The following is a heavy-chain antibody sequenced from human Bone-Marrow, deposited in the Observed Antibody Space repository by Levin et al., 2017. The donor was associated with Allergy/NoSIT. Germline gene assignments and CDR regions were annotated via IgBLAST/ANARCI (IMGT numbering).Heavy chain of an antibody. CDR3: ARGRDTSTWFLVF. V-gene: IGHV1-69*06. J-gene: IGHJ4*02. D-gene: IGHD5-18*01. Sequence: SVKVSCKASRGTFSSYTFSWVRQAPGQGLEWMGGIIPIFGTPNYAQKFQDRVTITADKSTTTAYMELSSLRSEDTAVYYCARGRDTSTWFLVFWGQGTLVTVSS. CDR2: IIPIFGTP. CDR1: RGTFSSYT.